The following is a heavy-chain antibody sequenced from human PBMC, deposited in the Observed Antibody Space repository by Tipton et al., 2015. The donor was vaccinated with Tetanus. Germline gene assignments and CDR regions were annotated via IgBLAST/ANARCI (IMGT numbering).Heavy chain of an antibody. V-gene: IGHV5-51*01. J-gene: IGHJ4*02. CDR1: GYSFTSYW. CDR3: ARVRDWNYFYFDY. CDR2: IYPGDSDT. D-gene: IGHD1-7*01. Sequence: QLVQSGAAVKKPGESLKISCKGSGYSFTSYWIGWVRQMPGKGLERMGIIYPGDSDTRYSPSFQGQVTIPADQSISTAYLQWSSLKASDTAMYYCARVRDWNYFYFDYWGQGTLVTVSS.